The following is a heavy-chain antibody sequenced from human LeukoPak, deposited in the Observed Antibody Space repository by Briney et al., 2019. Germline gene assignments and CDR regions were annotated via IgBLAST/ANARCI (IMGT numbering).Heavy chain of an antibody. CDR3: ARDKDSSSWYDAFDI. J-gene: IGHJ3*02. D-gene: IGHD6-13*01. CDR2: INTNTGNP. Sequence: ASVKVSCKASGYTFTGYAMNWVRQAPGQGLEWMRWINTNTGNPTYAQGFTGRFVFSLDTSVSTAYLQISSLKAEDTAVYYCARDKDSSSWYDAFDIWGQGTMVTVSS. CDR1: GYTFTGYA. V-gene: IGHV7-4-1*02.